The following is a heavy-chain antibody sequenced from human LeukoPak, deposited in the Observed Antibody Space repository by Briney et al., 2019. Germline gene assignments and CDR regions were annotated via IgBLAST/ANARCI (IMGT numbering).Heavy chain of an antibody. V-gene: IGHV3-7*03. D-gene: IGHD1-26*01. CDR3: ARGRRYSGSYAYWYYFDY. J-gene: IGHJ4*02. Sequence: GGSLRLSCAAPGFTFSSYWMSWVCQAPGKGLEWVANIKQDGSEKYYVDSVKGRFTISRDNAKNSLYLQMNSLRAEDTAVYYCARGRRYSGSYAYWYYFDYWGQGTLVTVSS. CDR2: IKQDGSEK. CDR1: GFTFSSYW.